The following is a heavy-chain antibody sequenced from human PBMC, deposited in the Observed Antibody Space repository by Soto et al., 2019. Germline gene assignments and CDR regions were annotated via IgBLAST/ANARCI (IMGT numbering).Heavy chain of an antibody. CDR2: IYYSGST. Sequence: SETLSLTCTVSGGSISSGDYYWSWIRQPPGKGLEWIGYIYYSGSTYYNPSLKSRVTISVDTSKNQFSLKLSSVTAADTAVYYCARVLVSYGSGSYYTLDYWGQGTLVTVSS. J-gene: IGHJ4*02. D-gene: IGHD3-10*01. CDR3: ARVLVSYGSGSYYTLDY. V-gene: IGHV4-30-4*01. CDR1: GGSISSGDYY.